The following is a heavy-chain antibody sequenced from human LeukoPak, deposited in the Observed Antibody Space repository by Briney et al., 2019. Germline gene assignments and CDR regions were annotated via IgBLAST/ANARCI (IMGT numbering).Heavy chain of an antibody. Sequence: GGSLRLSCAASGFTFSSYGMHWVRQAPGKGLEWVAVIWYDGSNKYYADSVKGRFTISRDNSKNTLYLQMNSLRAEDTAVYYCARRGVVVKGTPDYWGQGTLVTVSS. V-gene: IGHV3-33*01. D-gene: IGHD2-15*01. CDR3: ARRGVVVKGTPDY. J-gene: IGHJ4*02. CDR1: GFTFSSYG. CDR2: IWYDGSNK.